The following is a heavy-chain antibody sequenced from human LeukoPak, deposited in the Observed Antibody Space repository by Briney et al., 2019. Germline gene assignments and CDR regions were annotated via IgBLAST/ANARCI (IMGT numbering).Heavy chain of an antibody. Sequence: GVSLRLSCAASGFTFSDYAMSWVRQAPGKGLEWVSVISGSGVSTDYADSVKGRFTISRDSSKNTVYLLMDSLRADDTAVYYCAKTESAGGGPQDVWGQGTTVTVSS. D-gene: IGHD3-10*01. V-gene: IGHV3-23*01. CDR3: AKTESAGGGPQDV. CDR2: ISGSGVST. CDR1: GFTFSDYA. J-gene: IGHJ6*02.